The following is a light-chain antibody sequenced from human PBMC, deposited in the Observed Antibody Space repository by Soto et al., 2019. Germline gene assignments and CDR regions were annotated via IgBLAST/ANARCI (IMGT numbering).Light chain of an antibody. J-gene: IGKJ4*01. CDR1: QYVKSY. V-gene: IGKV3-11*01. CDR2: DAS. Sequence: EIVLTQSPATLSLSPGDRATLSCRASQYVKSYLAWYQQKPGQAPRLLIYDASNRATGIPVRSSGSGSGTDFTLTISSLEPEDFAVYFCQQRSNWPALTFGGGTKVEI. CDR3: QQRSNWPALT.